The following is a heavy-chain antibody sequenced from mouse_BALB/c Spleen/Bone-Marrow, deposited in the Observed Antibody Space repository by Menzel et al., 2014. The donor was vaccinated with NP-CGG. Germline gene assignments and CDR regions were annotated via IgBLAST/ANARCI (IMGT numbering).Heavy chain of an antibody. CDR1: GFTFSSHS. D-gene: IGHD2-4*01. CDR3: SKDGGYDYSYYFDY. CDR2: ISSGGPYT. Sequence: EVHLVESGGGLVKPGGSLKLSCAASGFTFSSHSMSWVRQTPEKRLEWVATISSGGPYTYYPDSVKGRFTISRDNAKNTLYLQMSSLKSEDTAMYYCSKDGGYDYSYYFDYWGQGTTLTVSS. V-gene: IGHV5-6-4*01. J-gene: IGHJ2*01.